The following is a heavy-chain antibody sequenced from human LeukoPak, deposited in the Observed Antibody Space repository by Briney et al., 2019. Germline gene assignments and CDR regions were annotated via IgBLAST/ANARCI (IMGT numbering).Heavy chain of an antibody. CDR3: ARGPYYDSSGYYPPFDY. V-gene: IGHV4-34*01. CDR2: INHSGST. J-gene: IGHJ4*02. Sequence: GSLRLSCAASGFTFSTYTMAWIRQPPGKGLEWIGEINHSGSTNYNPSLKSRVTISVDTSKNQFSLKLSSVTAADTAVYYCARGPYYDSSGYYPPFDYWGQGTLVTVSS. CDR1: GFTFSTYT. D-gene: IGHD3-22*01.